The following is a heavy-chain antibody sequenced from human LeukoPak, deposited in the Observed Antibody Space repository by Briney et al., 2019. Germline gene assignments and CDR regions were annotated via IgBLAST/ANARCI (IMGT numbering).Heavy chain of an antibody. Sequence: PSETLSLTCAVYGGSFSGYYWSWIRQPPGKGLEWIEEINHSGSTNYNPSLKSRVTISVDTSKNQFSLKLSSVTAADTAVYYCARATVVTFYYYGMDVWGQGTTVTVSS. CDR1: GGSFSGYY. J-gene: IGHJ6*02. V-gene: IGHV4-34*01. D-gene: IGHD4-23*01. CDR2: INHSGST. CDR3: ARATVVTFYYYGMDV.